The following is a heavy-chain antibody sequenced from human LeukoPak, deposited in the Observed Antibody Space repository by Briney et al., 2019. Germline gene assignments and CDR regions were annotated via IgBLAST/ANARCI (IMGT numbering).Heavy chain of an antibody. CDR2: IYYSGST. V-gene: IGHV4-59*08. CDR3: ARHFTYYYDSSGYPRDIFDI. J-gene: IGHJ3*02. Sequence: PSETLSLTCSVSGGSISGYYWSWIRQSPGKGLVWIGYIYYSGSTNYNPSLKSRVTISADMSKNQFSLKLNSVTAADTALYYCARHFTYYYDSSGYPRDIFDIWGQGTVVTVSS. D-gene: IGHD3-22*01. CDR1: GGSISGYY.